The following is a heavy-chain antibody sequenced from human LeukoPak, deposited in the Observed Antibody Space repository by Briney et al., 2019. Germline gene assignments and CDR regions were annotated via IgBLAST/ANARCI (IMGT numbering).Heavy chain of an antibody. V-gene: IGHV3-53*01. Sequence: GGSLRLSCAASGVTVSSNYMSWVRQPPGKGLEWVAVIYSGGSTYYEDSVKGRFTISRDNSKNTLYLQMNSVSAADTAVYYCARAGTGNWNQGWFDPWGTGTIVTVS. J-gene: IGHJ5*02. CDR3: ARAGTGNWNQGWFDP. D-gene: IGHD1-1*01. CDR1: GVTVSSNY. CDR2: IYSGGST.